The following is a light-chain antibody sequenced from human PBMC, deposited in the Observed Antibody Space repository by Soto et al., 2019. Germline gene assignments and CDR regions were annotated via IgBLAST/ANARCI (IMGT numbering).Light chain of an antibody. V-gene: IGKV1-39*01. Sequence: DLQMTQSPSSLSASVGDRVTITCRANHDIGTYLNWYQHKPGKAPELLISAASTLRSGVPSRFSGSGSGTDFTLTISSLQPEDFATYYCQHTSDPFGGGTKVEIK. CDR3: QHTSDP. CDR2: AAS. J-gene: IGKJ4*01. CDR1: HDIGTY.